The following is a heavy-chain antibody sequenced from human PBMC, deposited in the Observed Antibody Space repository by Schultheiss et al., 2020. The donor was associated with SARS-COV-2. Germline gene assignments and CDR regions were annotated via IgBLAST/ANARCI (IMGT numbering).Heavy chain of an antibody. CDR3: AKQEGMMVVNPLDY. CDR2: INSDGSST. CDR1: GFTFSTYP. Sequence: GESLKISCAASGFTFSTYPMSWVRQVPGKGLLWVSRINSDGSSTTYADSVKGRFTISRDTSKDILYLQMNSLRAEDTAVYYCAKQEGMMVVNPLDYWGQGTLVTVSS. D-gene: IGHD2-8*01. J-gene: IGHJ4*02. V-gene: IGHV3-23*01.